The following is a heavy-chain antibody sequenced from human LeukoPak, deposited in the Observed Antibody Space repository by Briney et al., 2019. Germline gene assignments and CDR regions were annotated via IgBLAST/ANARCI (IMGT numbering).Heavy chain of an antibody. D-gene: IGHD3-22*01. V-gene: IGHV1-69*02. CDR2: IIPILGIA. CDR1: GGTFSSYT. Sequence: ASVKVSCKASGGTFSSYTISWVRQAPGQGLEWMGRIIPILGIANYAQKFQGRVTITADKSTSTAYMELSSLRSEDTAVYYCARTLYDSSGCGGHNAFDIWGQGTMVTVSS. CDR3: ARTLYDSSGCGGHNAFDI. J-gene: IGHJ3*02.